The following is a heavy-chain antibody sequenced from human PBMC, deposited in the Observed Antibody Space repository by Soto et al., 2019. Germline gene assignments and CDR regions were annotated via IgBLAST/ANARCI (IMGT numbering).Heavy chain of an antibody. J-gene: IGHJ4*02. CDR2: INHDESSS. CDR3: ARRGPLSGLAY. D-gene: IGHD1-26*01. CDR1: GFTFSSYW. Sequence: EVQLVESGGGLVQPGGSLRLSCAASGFTFSSYWMHWVRQAPGKGLVWVSRINHDESSSTYVDSVRGRFTISRDNAKNTLYLQMNSLRAEDTAVYYCARRGPLSGLAYLGQATVVTVSS. V-gene: IGHV3-74*01.